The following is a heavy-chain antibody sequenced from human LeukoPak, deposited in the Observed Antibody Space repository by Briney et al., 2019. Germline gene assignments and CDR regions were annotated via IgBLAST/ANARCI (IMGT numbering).Heavy chain of an antibody. CDR1: GGSFSGYY. CDR2: INHSGST. Sequence: TSETLSLTCAVYGGSFSGYYWSWIRQPPGKGLEWIGEINHSGSTNYNPSLKSRVTMSVDTSKNQFSLKLSSVTAADTAVYYCARVYCSGGSCYPDYWGQGTLVTVSS. V-gene: IGHV4-34*01. J-gene: IGHJ4*02. CDR3: ARVYCSGGSCYPDY. D-gene: IGHD2-15*01.